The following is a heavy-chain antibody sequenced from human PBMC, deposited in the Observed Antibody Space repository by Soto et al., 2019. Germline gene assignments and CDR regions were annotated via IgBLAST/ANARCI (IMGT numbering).Heavy chain of an antibody. CDR1: GYSFTSYW. Sequence: GESLKISCKGSGYSFTSYWISWVRQMPGKGLEWMGRIDPSDSYTNYSPSFQGHVTISADKSISTAYLQWSSLKASDTVMYYCARRPGSSGSYYYYGMDVWGQGTTVTVSS. D-gene: IGHD6-19*01. CDR2: IDPSDSYT. J-gene: IGHJ6*02. CDR3: ARRPGSSGSYYYYGMDV. V-gene: IGHV5-10-1*01.